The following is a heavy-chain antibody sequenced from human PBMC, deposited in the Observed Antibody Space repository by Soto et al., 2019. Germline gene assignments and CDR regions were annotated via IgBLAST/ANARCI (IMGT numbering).Heavy chain of an antibody. CDR3: AREARNYYDCTTPSDY. J-gene: IGHJ4*02. CDR1: GYTFTSYG. D-gene: IGHD3-22*01. CDR2: ISAYNGNT. V-gene: IGHV1-18*04. Sequence: SVKVACKASGYTFTSYGISWVRQAPGQGLEWMGWISAYNGNTNYAQKLQGRVTMTTDTSTSTAYMELRSLRSDDKAVYYCAREARNYYDCTTPSDYWGQGTLVTVSS.